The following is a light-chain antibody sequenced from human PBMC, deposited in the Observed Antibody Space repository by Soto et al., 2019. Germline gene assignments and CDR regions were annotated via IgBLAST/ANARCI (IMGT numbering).Light chain of an antibody. CDR2: AAS. CDR3: QQYGRSPWT. CDR1: QSVSSDY. V-gene: IGKV3-20*01. Sequence: EFVLTQSPDTLSLSPGERATLSCRASQSVSSDYLAWYQQKPGQAPRLLIYAASSRATGIPDRFSGSGSGTDFTLTVSRLEPEDFAVYYCQQYGRSPWTFGQGTRVEIK. J-gene: IGKJ1*01.